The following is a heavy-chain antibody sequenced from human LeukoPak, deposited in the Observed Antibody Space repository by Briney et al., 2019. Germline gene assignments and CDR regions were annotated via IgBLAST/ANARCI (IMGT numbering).Heavy chain of an antibody. D-gene: IGHD3-10*01. Sequence: PGGSLRLSCAASGFTFSSYAMHWVRQAPGKGLEWVAVTSYDGSNKYYADSVKGRFTISRVNSKNTLYLQMNSLRAEDTAVYYCASERFGELLFIFDYWGQGTLVTVSS. CDR1: GFTFSSYA. V-gene: IGHV3-30-3*01. CDR3: ASERFGELLFIFDY. CDR2: TSYDGSNK. J-gene: IGHJ4*02.